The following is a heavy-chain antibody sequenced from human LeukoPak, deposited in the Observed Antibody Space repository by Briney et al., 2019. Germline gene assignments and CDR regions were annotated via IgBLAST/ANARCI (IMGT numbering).Heavy chain of an antibody. CDR3: PKGKSGYSGHRIFSY. J-gene: IGHJ4*02. CDR1: GFTFSSYA. V-gene: IGHV3-23*01. CDR2: ISGSAGST. D-gene: IGHD5-12*01. Sequence: GGSLRLSWAASGFTFSSYAMSWVRQAPGKGLEWVSAISGSAGSTYYADSVKGRFTISRDNSKNTLSLQMNSLRVEDTAVYYCPKGKSGYSGHRIFSYWGQGTLVTVSS.